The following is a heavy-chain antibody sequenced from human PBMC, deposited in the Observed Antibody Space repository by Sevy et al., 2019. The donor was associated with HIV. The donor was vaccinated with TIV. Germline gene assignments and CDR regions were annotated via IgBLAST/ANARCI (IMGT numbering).Heavy chain of an antibody. CDR3: ARDGPTVTTVDYYGMDV. J-gene: IGHJ6*02. Sequence: GGSLRLSCAASGFTFSSYSMNWVRQAPGKGLEWVPSISSSSSYIYYADSVKGRFTISRDNAKNSLYLQMNSLRAEDTAVYYCARDGPTVTTVDYYGMDVWGQGTTVTVSS. V-gene: IGHV3-21*01. D-gene: IGHD4-17*01. CDR1: GFTFSSYS. CDR2: ISSSSSYI.